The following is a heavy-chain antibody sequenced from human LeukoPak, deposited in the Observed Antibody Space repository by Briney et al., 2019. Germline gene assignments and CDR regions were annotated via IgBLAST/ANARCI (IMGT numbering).Heavy chain of an antibody. V-gene: IGHV4-39*01. Sequence: SETLSLTCTVSGGSISSSSYYWGWIRQPPGKGLEWIGTIYYSGSTYYNSSLKSRVTISVDTSKNQFSLKLSSVTAADTAVYYCASSYSSGWYVFDYWGQGTLVTVSS. D-gene: IGHD6-19*01. CDR1: GGSISSSSYY. CDR3: ASSYSSGWYVFDY. CDR2: IYYSGST. J-gene: IGHJ4*02.